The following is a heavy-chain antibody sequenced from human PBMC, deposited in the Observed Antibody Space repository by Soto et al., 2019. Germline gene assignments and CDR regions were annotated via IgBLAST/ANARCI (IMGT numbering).Heavy chain of an antibody. CDR3: AKLLNSQTAY. D-gene: IGHD2-21*01. J-gene: IGHJ4*02. V-gene: IGHV3-23*01. Sequence: GGSLRLSCAASGFTFSTYAMTWVRQAPGTGLEWVSAISASGGGTYYADSVKGRFTISRDNSKNTLYLQMNSLRADDAAVYYCAKLLNSQTAYWGQGTLVTVSS. CDR1: GFTFSTYA. CDR2: ISASGGGT.